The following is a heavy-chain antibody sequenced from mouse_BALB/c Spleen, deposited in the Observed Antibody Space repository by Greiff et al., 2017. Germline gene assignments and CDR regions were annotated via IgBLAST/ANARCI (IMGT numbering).Heavy chain of an antibody. Sequence: QVQLQQSGAELVKPGASVKLSCKASGYTFTSYYMSWVSQRPGQGLEWFGEINPSNGGTNFNEKFKRMPTLTVDKSSSTAYMQLSSLTSEDTAVYYCTREGYGTWFAYWGQGTLVTVSA. V-gene: IGHV1S81*02. D-gene: IGHD1-1*01. CDR1: GYTFTSYY. J-gene: IGHJ3*01. CDR3: TREGYGTWFAY. CDR2: INPSNGGT.